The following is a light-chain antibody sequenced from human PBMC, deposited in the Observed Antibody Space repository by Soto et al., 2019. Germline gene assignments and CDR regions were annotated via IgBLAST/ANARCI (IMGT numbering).Light chain of an antibody. CDR2: GAS. CDR3: QHTFKSPPWT. V-gene: IGKV1-5*01. CDR1: QSISSW. Sequence: DIQMTQSPSTMSASLGDGVTIXXRASQSISSWLAWYQQKPGKAPRVXXSGASNSQSGVPSRFSGSGSGTDFTLTISSLQSEDFASYFCQHTFKSPPWTFGQGTKVDI. J-gene: IGKJ1*01.